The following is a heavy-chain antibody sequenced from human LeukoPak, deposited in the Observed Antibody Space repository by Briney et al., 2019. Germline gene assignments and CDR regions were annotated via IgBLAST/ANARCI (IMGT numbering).Heavy chain of an antibody. V-gene: IGHV4-31*03. D-gene: IGHD3-22*01. J-gene: IGHJ5*02. CDR3: ARAKDPHYYDSSGYWFDP. Sequence: SETLSLTCTVSGGSISSGGYYWSWIRQHPGKGLEWIGYIYYSGSTYYNPSLKSRVTISVDTSKNQFSLKLSSVTAADTAVYYCARAKDPHYYDSSGYWFDPWGQGTLDTVSS. CDR2: IYYSGST. CDR1: GGSISSGGYY.